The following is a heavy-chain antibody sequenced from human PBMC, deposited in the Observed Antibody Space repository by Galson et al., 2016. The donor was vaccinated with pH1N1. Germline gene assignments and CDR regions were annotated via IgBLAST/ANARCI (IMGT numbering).Heavy chain of an antibody. D-gene: IGHD3-16*01. CDR1: GFSLSSFW. V-gene: IGHV3-7*01. J-gene: IGHJ6*02. CDR2: INQDGTEK. Sequence: SLRLSCAASGFSLSSFWMTWVRQAPGKGLEWVANINQDGTEKYYVDSVKGRFTISRDNAKSPLYLQMNSLRAEDAAVYYCAREGAYLDTYYYYYGMDVWGQGTTVTVSS. CDR3: AREGAYLDTYYYYYGMDV.